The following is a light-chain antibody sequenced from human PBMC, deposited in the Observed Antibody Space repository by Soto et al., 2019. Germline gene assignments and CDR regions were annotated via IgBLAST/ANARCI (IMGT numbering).Light chain of an antibody. CDR3: SSYTSSSTDVV. V-gene: IGLV2-14*01. CDR1: SSDVGGYNY. Sequence: QSVLTQPASVSGSPGQSITISCTGTSSDVGGYNYVSWYQQHPGKAPKLMIYEVSNRPSGVSNRFSGSKSGNTASLTISGLQAEDEADYYCSSYTSSSTDVVFGGGTKVT. CDR2: EVS. J-gene: IGLJ2*01.